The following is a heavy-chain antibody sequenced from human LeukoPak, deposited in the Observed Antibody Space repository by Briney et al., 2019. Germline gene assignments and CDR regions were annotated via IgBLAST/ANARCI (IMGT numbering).Heavy chain of an antibody. CDR1: GGSISSGGYY. J-gene: IGHJ5*02. V-gene: IGHV4-31*03. Sequence: PSETLSLTCTVSGGSISSGGYYWGWIRQHPGKGLEWIGYIYYSGSTYYNPSLKSRVTISVDTSKNQFSLRLSSVTAADTAVYYCARAVDTAMVTWFDPWGQGTLVTVSS. CDR2: IYYSGST. D-gene: IGHD5-18*01. CDR3: ARAVDTAMVTWFDP.